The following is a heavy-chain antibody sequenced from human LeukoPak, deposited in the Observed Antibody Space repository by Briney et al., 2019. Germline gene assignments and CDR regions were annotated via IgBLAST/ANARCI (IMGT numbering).Heavy chain of an antibody. D-gene: IGHD3-10*01. J-gene: IGHJ6*02. CDR3: TTDQYYGSELVSMDV. Sequence: GGSLRLSCAASGFTFRNAWMSWVRQAPGKGLEWVGRIKSKTDGGTTDYAAPVKGRFTISRDDSKNTLYLQMNSLKTEDTAVYYCTTDQYYGSELVSMDVWGQGTTVTVSS. CDR2: IKSKTDGGTT. V-gene: IGHV3-15*01. CDR1: GFTFRNAW.